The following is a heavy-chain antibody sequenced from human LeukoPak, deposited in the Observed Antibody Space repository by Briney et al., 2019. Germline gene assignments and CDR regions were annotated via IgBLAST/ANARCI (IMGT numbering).Heavy chain of an antibody. CDR2: TIPILGIA. CDR1: GGTFSSYA. V-gene: IGHV1-69*04. J-gene: IGHJ4*02. CDR3: ARGMAMTPPDY. Sequence: SVKVSCKASGGTFSSYAISWVRQAPGQGLEWMGRTIPILGIANYAQKFQGRVTITADKSTSTAYMELSSLRSEDTAVYYCARGMAMTPPDYWGQGTLVTVSS. D-gene: IGHD2-8*01.